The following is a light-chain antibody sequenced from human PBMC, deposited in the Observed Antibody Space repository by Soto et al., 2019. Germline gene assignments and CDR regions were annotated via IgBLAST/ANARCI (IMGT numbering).Light chain of an antibody. J-gene: IGKJ3*01. V-gene: IGKV3-20*01. Sequence: EIVLTQSPGTLSLSPGERATLSCRASQSVSSSYLAWYQQKPGQAPRLLIYGASSRATGIPDRFSGSGSGTDFTLTISRLEPGDFAVYYCQQCGSSSFTFGPGTKVDIK. CDR3: QQCGSSSFT. CDR1: QSVSSSY. CDR2: GAS.